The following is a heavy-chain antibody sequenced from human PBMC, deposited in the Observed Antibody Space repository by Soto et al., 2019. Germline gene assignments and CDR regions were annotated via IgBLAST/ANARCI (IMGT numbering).Heavy chain of an antibody. D-gene: IGHD1-1*01. J-gene: IGHJ4*02. V-gene: IGHV4-59*01. Sequence: SETLSLTCTVSGGSISSYYWSWIRQPPGKGLEWIGYIYYSGSTNYNPSLKSRVTISVDTSKNQFSLKLSSVTAADTAVYYCARVGTGTTLDYWGQGTLVTVSS. CDR2: IYYSGST. CDR3: ARVGTGTTLDY. CDR1: GGSISSYY.